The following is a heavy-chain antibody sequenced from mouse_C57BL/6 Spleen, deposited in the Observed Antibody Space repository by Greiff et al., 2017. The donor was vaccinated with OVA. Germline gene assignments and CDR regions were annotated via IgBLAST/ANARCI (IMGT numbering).Heavy chain of an antibody. CDR1: GFTFSDYG. V-gene: IGHV5-17*01. D-gene: IGHD1-1*01. CDR3: AYYYGSSYDWYFDV. Sequence: EVQVVESGGGLVKPGGSLKLSCAASGFTFSDYGMHWVRQAPEKGLEWVAYISSGSSTIYYADTVKGRFTISRDNAKNTLFLQMTSLRSEDTAMYYCAYYYGSSYDWYFDVWGTGTTVTVSS. J-gene: IGHJ1*03. CDR2: ISSGSSTI.